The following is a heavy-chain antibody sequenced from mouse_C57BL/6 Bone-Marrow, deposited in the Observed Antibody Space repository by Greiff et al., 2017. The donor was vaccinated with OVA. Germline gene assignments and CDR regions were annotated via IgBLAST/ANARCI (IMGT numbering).Heavy chain of an antibody. CDR2: IYPGDGDT. V-gene: IGHV1-82*01. Sequence: VQLQESGPELVKPGASVKISCKASGYAFSSSWMNWVKQRPGKGLEWIGRIYPGDGDTNYNGKFKGKATLTADKSSSTAYMQLSSLTSEDSAVYFCARWGENFDYWGQGTTLTVSS. CDR1: GYAFSSSW. J-gene: IGHJ2*01. CDR3: ARWGENFDY.